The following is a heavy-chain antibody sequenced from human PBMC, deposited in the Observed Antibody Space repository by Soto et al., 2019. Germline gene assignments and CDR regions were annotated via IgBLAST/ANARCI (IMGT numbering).Heavy chain of an antibody. D-gene: IGHD3-3*01. CDR1: GFTFSSYA. CDR3: AKDKDWSGVSGMDF. J-gene: IGHJ6*02. Sequence: GGSLRLSWAASGFTFSSYARSWVRQAPGKGLEWISGFRGSGSNTYYADSVEGRFTTSRDISKNTLYLQMNSLRSEDTAVYYCAKDKDWSGVSGMDFWGHGTTVPVSS. CDR2: FRGSGSNT. V-gene: IGHV3-23*01.